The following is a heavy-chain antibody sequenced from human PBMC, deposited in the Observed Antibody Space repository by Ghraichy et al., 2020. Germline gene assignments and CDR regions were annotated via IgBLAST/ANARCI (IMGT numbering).Heavy chain of an antibody. Sequence: SETLSLTCTVSGGSISSYYWSWIRQPAGKGLEWIGRIYTSGSTNYNPSLKSRVTMSVDTSKNQFSLKLSSVTAADTAVYYCARDTPITIFGVVMPANWCDAWGQGTVVTVSS. D-gene: IGHD3-3*01. J-gene: IGHJ5*02. CDR2: IYTSGST. V-gene: IGHV4-4*07. CDR1: GGSISSYY. CDR3: ARDTPITIFGVVMPANWCDA.